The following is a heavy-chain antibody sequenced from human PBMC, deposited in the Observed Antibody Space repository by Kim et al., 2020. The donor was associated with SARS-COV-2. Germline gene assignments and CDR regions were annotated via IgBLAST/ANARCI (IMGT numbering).Heavy chain of an antibody. J-gene: IGHJ6*03. CDR1: GFTFSIYG. CDR3: AKADGSGAYYGYYYNMDV. Sequence: GGSLRLSCAASGFTFSIYGMHWVRQAPGKGLEWVSVISFDGNNKYYADSVRGRFTFSRDNSKNTVYLQMNSLRAEDTAVYYCAKADGSGAYYGYYYNMDVWGKGTTVTVSS. CDR2: ISFDGNNK. D-gene: IGHD3-10*01. V-gene: IGHV3-30*18.